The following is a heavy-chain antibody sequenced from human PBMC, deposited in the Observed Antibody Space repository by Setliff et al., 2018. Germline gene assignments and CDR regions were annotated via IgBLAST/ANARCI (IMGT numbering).Heavy chain of an antibody. D-gene: IGHD2-15*01. V-gene: IGHV4-34*01. CDR3: ASQLGGYCSGGSCYSYYYYYYMDV. CDR1: GGSFSGYY. Sequence: SETLSLTCAVYGGSFSGYYWSWIRQPPGKGLEWIGEINHSGSTNYNPSLKSRVTVSVDTSKNQFSLKLSSVTAADTAVYYCASQLGGYCSGGSCYSYYYYYYMDVWGKGTTVTVSS. J-gene: IGHJ6*03. CDR2: INHSGST.